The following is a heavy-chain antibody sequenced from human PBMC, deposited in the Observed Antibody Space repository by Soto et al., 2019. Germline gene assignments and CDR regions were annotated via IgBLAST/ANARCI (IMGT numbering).Heavy chain of an antibody. CDR3: ARTGYSSSWYDY. V-gene: IGHV1-3*01. D-gene: IGHD6-13*01. Sequence: AYGYRFDSYEIYCVRQAPGQRLEWMGCINAGNGNTKYSQKFQGRVTITRDTSASTAYMELSSLRSEDTAVYYCARTGYSSSWYDYWGQGTLVTGSA. CDR2: INAGNGNT. CDR1: GYRFDSYE. J-gene: IGHJ4*02.